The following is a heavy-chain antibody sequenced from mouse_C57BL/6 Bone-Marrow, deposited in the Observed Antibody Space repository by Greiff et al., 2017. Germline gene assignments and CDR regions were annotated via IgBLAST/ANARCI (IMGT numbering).Heavy chain of an antibody. CDR3: SIEFITTVVADY. J-gene: IGHJ2*01. D-gene: IGHD1-1*01. CDR1: GYTFTSSW. V-gene: IGHV1-74*01. CDR2: IPPSDSDT. Sequence: QVQLQQPGAELVQPGASVQVSCKASGYTFTSSWMHWVKQRPGQGLEWIGRIPPSDSDTNYNQKFKGKATLTVDKSSSTAYMQLSSLTSEDSAVYYCSIEFITTVVADYWGQGTTLTVSS.